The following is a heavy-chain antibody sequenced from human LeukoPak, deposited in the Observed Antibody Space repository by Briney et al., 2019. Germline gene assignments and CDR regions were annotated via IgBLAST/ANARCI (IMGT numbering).Heavy chain of an antibody. CDR2: ISGSGGST. V-gene: IGHV3-23*01. J-gene: IGHJ4*02. CDR3: TKAEGFYFAY. CDR1: GFTFSSYG. Sequence: GGSLRLSCAASGFTFSSYGMSWVRQAPGKGLEWVSAISGSGGSTYYADSVKGRFTISRDNSKNTLYLQMNSLRAEDTAVYYCTKAEGFYFAYWGQGTLVTVSS.